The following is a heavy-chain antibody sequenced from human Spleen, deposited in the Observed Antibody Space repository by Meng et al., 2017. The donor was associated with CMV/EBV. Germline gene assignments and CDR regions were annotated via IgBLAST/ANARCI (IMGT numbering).Heavy chain of an antibody. J-gene: IGHJ4*02. CDR3: ARIRSYYETFDF. V-gene: IGHV4-31*02. Sequence: TVSSGSINRGGYFWTWIRQHPGKGLEWIGYISYTESTYYTPSVKSRISISIDPSDSHFSLRLNSVTAADTAVYYCARIRSYYETFDFWGQGTLVTVSS. CDR1: SGSINRGGYF. CDR2: ISYTEST. D-gene: IGHD3-3*01.